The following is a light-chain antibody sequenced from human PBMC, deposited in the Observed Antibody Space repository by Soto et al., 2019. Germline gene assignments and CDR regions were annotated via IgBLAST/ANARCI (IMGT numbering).Light chain of an antibody. CDR3: LLYYVAAPV. J-gene: IGLJ3*02. V-gene: IGLV7-43*01. CDR2: STS. CDR1: TEAVTSGYY. Sequence: QAVVTQEPSLNVSPGGSVTLTCASSTEAVTSGYYPNWFQQKPGQAPRALIYSTSNKQSWTPSRFSGSLLGGKAALTLSGVQPEDDAEYYCLLYYVAAPVFGGGTKLTVL.